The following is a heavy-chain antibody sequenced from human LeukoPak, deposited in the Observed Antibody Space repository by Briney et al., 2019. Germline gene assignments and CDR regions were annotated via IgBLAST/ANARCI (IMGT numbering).Heavy chain of an antibody. J-gene: IGHJ5*02. Sequence: SETLSLTCTVSGGSISSSSYYWGWIRQPPGKGLEWIGSIYYSGSTYYNPSLKSRVTISVDTSKNQFSLKLSSVTAADTAVYYCAREERDYADLNWFDPWGQGTLVTVSS. CDR1: GGSISSSSYY. D-gene: IGHD4-17*01. CDR2: IYYSGST. V-gene: IGHV4-39*07. CDR3: AREERDYADLNWFDP.